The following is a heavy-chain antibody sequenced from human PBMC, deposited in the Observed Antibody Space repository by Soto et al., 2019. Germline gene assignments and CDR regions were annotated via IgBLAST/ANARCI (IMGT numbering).Heavy chain of an antibody. Sequence: SETLSLTCAVYGGSFSGYYWSWIRQHPGKGLEWIGYIYYSGSTYYNPSLKSRVTISVDTSKNQFSLKLSSVTAADTAVYYCARWWSGSRQGFDPWGQGTLVTVSS. J-gene: IGHJ5*02. D-gene: IGHD3-3*01. CDR3: ARWWSGSRQGFDP. CDR2: IYYSGST. CDR1: GGSFSGYY. V-gene: IGHV4-31*11.